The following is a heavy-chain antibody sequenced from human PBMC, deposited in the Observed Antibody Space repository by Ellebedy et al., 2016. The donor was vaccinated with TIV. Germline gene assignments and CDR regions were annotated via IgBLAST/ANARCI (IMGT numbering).Heavy chain of an antibody. Sequence: SETLSLTCTASGYSISSGYYWGWIRQPPGKGLEWIGSIYHSGSTYYNPSLKSRVTISVDTSKNQFSLKLSSVTAADTAVYYCARRGSYAHVGYWGQGTLVTVSS. CDR1: GYSISSGYY. J-gene: IGHJ4*02. CDR2: IYHSGST. D-gene: IGHD2-2*01. V-gene: IGHV4-38-2*02. CDR3: ARRGSYAHVGY.